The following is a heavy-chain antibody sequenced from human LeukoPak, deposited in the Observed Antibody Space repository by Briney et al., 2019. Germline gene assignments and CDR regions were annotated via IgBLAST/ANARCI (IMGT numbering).Heavy chain of an antibody. Sequence: SETLSLTCTVSGGSISSYYWSWIRQPAGKGLEWIGRIYTSGSTNYNPSLKSRVTMSVDTSKNQFSLKLSSVTAADTAVYYCARDQYIVVVPAAIPVSPTIIYYYGMDVWGQGTTVTVSS. CDR3: ARDQYIVVVPAAIPVSPTIIYYYGMDV. D-gene: IGHD2-2*02. V-gene: IGHV4-4*07. CDR1: GGSISSYY. CDR2: IYTSGST. J-gene: IGHJ6*02.